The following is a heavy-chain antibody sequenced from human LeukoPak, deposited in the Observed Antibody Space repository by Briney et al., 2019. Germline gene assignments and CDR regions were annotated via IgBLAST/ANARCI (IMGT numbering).Heavy chain of an antibody. CDR3: AVSIAAAGMEAFDI. CDR1: GFTFSSYG. CDR2: IWYDGSNK. Sequence: GGSLRLSCAASGFTFSSYGMHWVRQAPGKGLEWVAVIWYDGSNKYYADSVKGRFTISRDNSKNTLYLQMNSLRAEDTAVYYCAVSIAAAGMEAFDIWGQGTMVTVSS. V-gene: IGHV3-33*08. D-gene: IGHD6-13*01. J-gene: IGHJ3*02.